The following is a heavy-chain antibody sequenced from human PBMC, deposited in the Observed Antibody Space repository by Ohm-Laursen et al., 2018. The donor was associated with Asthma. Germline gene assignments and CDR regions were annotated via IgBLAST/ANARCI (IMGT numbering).Heavy chain of an antibody. CDR1: GLPFSNFW. CDR2: LFPVGRRT. D-gene: IGHD3-10*01. CDR3: ARGNLEGLL. Sequence: SLRLSCAASGLPFSNFWMSWVRQGPGEGLHWISHLFPVGRRTNYAAAVRGRFTISRDDAQNTLYLQMNSLTVADTAVYYCARGNLEGLLWGQGTLVTVSS. V-gene: IGHV3-74*01. J-gene: IGHJ4*02.